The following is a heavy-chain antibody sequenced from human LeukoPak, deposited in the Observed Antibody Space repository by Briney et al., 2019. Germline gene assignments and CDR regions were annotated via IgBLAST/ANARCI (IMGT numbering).Heavy chain of an antibody. J-gene: IGHJ4*02. D-gene: IGHD1-26*01. CDR3: ARTTNDGSQDY. CDR2: IYYSGST. Sequence: NASETLSLTCTVSGGSISSYYWSWIRQPPGKGLEWIGYIYYSGSTNYNPSLKSRVTISVDTSKNQFSLNLSSVTVADTAVYYCARTTNDGSQDYWGQGTLVTVSS. V-gene: IGHV4-59*01. CDR1: GGSISSYY.